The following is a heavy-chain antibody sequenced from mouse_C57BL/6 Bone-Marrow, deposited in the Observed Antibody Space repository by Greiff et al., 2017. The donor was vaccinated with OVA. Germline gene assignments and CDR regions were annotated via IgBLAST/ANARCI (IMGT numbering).Heavy chain of an antibody. V-gene: IGHV5-17*01. CDR3: ARPRFAY. J-gene: IGHJ3*01. CDR2: INSGSSTN. Sequence: EVKLMESGGGLVKPGGSLKFSCAASGFNFSDYGMHWVRQAPEKGLEWVAYINSGSSTNDYADTVKGRFTISRDNAKNTLFLQMTSLRSEDTAMYYCARPRFAYWGQGTLVTVSA. CDR1: GFNFSDYG.